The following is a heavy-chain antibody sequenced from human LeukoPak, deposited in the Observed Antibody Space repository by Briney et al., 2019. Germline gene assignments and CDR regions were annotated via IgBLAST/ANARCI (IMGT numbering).Heavy chain of an antibody. J-gene: IGHJ4*02. CDR1: GFTFSNAW. D-gene: IGHD3-10*01. Sequence: SPGGSLRLSCEVSGFTFSNAWMSWVRLSPGKGLEWVSSITGSGPYMLYADSVKHRFTISRDNTKNLLYLEMNSLRAEDTAMYFCVRDVGAVRGEVYFDYWGQGTLVTVSS. CDR3: VRDVGAVRGEVYFDY. V-gene: IGHV3-21*06. CDR2: ITGSGPYM.